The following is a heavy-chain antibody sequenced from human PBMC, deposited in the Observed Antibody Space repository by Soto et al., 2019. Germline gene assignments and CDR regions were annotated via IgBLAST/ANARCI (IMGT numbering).Heavy chain of an antibody. V-gene: IGHV1-18*01. Sequence: GASVKVSCKASGYTFTSYGISWVRQAPGQGLEWMGWISAYNGNTNYAQKLQGRVTMTTDTSTSTAYMELRSLRSDDTAVYYCASFGIAARPTQSWFDYWGQGTLITVSS. CDR1: GYTFTSYG. CDR2: ISAYNGNT. D-gene: IGHD6-6*01. J-gene: IGHJ4*02. CDR3: ASFGIAARPTQSWFDY.